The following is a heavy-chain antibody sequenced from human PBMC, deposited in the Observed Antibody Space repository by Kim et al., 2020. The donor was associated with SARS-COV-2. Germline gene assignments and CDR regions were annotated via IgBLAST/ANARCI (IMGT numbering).Heavy chain of an antibody. CDR1: GFTFSSYG. CDR2: IWYDGSNK. CDR3: AKDWTPMIAHFDY. V-gene: IGHV3-33*06. Sequence: GGSLRLSCAASGFTFSSYGMHWVRQAPGKGLEWVAVIWYDGSNKYYADTVKGRFTNSRDNSKNTLYQQMTILRAEETAVYYCAKDWTPMIAHFDYWGQGTLVTVSS. D-gene: IGHD2-21*01. J-gene: IGHJ4*02.